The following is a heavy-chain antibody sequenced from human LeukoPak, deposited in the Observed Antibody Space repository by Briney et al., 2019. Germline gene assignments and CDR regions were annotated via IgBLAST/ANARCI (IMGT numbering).Heavy chain of an antibody. V-gene: IGHV4-61*02. J-gene: IGHJ3*02. D-gene: IGHD3-10*01. CDR1: GGSISSGSYY. CDR2: IYTSGST. Sequence: PSQTLSLTCTVSGGSISSGSYYWSWIRQPAGKGLEWIGRIYTSGSTNYNPSLKSRVTISVDTSKNQFSLKLSSVTAADTAVYYCARDRPITMVRGVIMGDDAFDIWGQGTMVTVSS. CDR3: ARDRPITMVRGVIMGDDAFDI.